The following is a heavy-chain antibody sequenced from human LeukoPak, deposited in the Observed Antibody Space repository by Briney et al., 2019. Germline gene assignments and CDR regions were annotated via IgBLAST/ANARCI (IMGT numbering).Heavy chain of an antibody. CDR2: IYYSGST. J-gene: IGHJ4*02. D-gene: IGHD5-18*01. CDR1: GGSISSSSYY. CDR3: ARRPVDTAMVYFDY. V-gene: IGHV4-39*01. Sequence: PSETLSLTCTVSGGSISSSSYYWGWIRQPPGKGLEWIGSIYYSGSTYYNPSLKSRVTISVDTSKNQFSLKLSSVTAADTAVYCCARRPVDTAMVYFDYWGQGTLVTVSS.